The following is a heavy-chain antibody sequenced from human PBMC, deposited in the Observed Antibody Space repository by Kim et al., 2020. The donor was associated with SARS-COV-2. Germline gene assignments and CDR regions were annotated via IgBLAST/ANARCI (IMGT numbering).Heavy chain of an antibody. CDR3: ARDRLAGTASPIIFDY. D-gene: IGHD6-19*01. CDR1: GYRFPSYG. CDR2: ISTSSGNT. Sequence: ASVKVSCKAFGYRFPSYGISWLRHVPGRGLEWMAWISTSSGNTDYAQQFQGRVTVTKDTRTSTAYMELRGLRSDETAVYYCARDRLAGTASPIIFDYWGQGSLVTVSA. V-gene: IGHV1-18*01. J-gene: IGHJ4*02.